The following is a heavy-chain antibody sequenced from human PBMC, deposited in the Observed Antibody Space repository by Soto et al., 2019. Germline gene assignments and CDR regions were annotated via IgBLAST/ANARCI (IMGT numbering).Heavy chain of an antibody. V-gene: IGHV1-3*01. CDR1: GYTFTSYA. Sequence: QVQLVQSGAEVKKPGASVKVSCKASGYTFTSYAMHWVRQAPGQRLEWMGWINAGNGNTNYSQKFKGRITSTRDTSANTPSLEVSSLRSEDTVVYYCARGEHYAIHDGWGQGTLLTVSA. J-gene: IGHJ4*02. D-gene: IGHD2-8*01. CDR3: ARGEHYAIHDG. CDR2: INAGNGNT.